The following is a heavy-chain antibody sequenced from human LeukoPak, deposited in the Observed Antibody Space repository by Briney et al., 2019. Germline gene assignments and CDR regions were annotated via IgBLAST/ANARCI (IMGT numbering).Heavy chain of an antibody. Sequence: SQTLSLTCTVSGGSISSGGYYWSWIRQHPGKGLGWIGYIYYSGSTYYNPSLKSRVTISVDTSKNQFSLKLSSVTAADTAVYYCARDRFYQLRDDAFDIWGQGTMVTVSS. J-gene: IGHJ3*02. CDR3: ARDRFYQLRDDAFDI. D-gene: IGHD2-2*01. CDR2: IYYSGST. V-gene: IGHV4-31*03. CDR1: GGSISSGGYY.